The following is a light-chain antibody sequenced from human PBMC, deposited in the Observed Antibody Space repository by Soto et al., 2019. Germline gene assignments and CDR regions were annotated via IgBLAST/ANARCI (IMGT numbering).Light chain of an antibody. CDR1: SSNIGGNA. J-gene: IGLJ1*01. CDR2: SNN. V-gene: IGLV1-44*01. CDR3: AAWDDSLSGYV. Sequence: QSVLTQPPSASGTPGQRVIISCSGSSSNIGGNAVNWYQQLPGTTPKLLIYSNNQRPSGVPDRFSGSKSGTSASLAISGLQPEDEADYYCAAWDDSLSGYVFGTGTKLTVL.